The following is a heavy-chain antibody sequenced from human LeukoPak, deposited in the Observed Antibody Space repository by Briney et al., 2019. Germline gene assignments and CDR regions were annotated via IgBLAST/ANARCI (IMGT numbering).Heavy chain of an antibody. D-gene: IGHD4-23*01. CDR2: IYYSGST. V-gene: IGHV4-59*01. CDR3: ARRTTVVADPYDAFDT. CDR1: GGSISSYY. J-gene: IGHJ3*02. Sequence: PSETLSLTCTVSGGSISSYYWSWIRQPPGKGLEWIGYIYYSGSTNYNPSLKSRVTISVDTSKNQFSLKLSSVTAADTAVYYCARRTTVVADPYDAFDTWGQGTMVTVSS.